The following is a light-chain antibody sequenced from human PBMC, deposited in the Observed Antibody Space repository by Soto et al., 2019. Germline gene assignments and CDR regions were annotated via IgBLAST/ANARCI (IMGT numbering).Light chain of an antibody. J-gene: IGKJ1*01. Sequence: IKMTQSPSSLSATIGDSVTITCRASQTIIGYLNWYQQKPGKAPRLLINAASNLQSGVPSRFRGSGSGTEFTLTISSLQPDDFATYYCQHYNSYSEAFGQGTKVDIK. V-gene: IGKV1-5*01. CDR2: AAS. CDR1: QTIIGY. CDR3: QHYNSYSEA.